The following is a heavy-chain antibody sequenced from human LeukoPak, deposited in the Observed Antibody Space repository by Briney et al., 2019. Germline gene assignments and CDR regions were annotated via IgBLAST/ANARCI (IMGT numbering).Heavy chain of an antibody. CDR2: IYYSGST. J-gene: IGHJ6*02. V-gene: IGHV4-59*01. CDR1: GGSISSFF. CDR3: ARGNYLFGMDV. Sequence: PSETLSLTCTVSGGSISSFFWSWIRQPPGKGLEWIGYIYYSGSTNYNPSLKSRVTISVDTSKNQFSLKLSSVTAADTAVYYCARGNYLFGMDVWGQGTTVTVSS.